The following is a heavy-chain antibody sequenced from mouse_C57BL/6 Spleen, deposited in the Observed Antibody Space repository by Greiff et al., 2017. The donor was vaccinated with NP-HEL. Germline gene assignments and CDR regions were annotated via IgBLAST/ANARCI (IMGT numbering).Heavy chain of an antibody. V-gene: IGHV6-3*01. CDR2: IRLKSDNYAT. Sequence: EVKLEESGGGLVQPGGSMKLSCVASGFTFSNYWMNWVRQSPEKGLEWVAQIRLKSDNYATHYAESVKGRFTISRDDSKSSVYLQMNNLRAEDTGIYYCKTAQAWFAYWGQGTLVTVSA. CDR1: GFTFSNYW. CDR3: KTAQAWFAY. J-gene: IGHJ3*01. D-gene: IGHD3-2*02.